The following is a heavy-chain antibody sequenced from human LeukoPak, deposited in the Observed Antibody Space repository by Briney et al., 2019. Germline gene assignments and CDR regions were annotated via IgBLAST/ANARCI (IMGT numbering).Heavy chain of an antibody. J-gene: IGHJ4*02. D-gene: IGHD3-22*01. CDR1: GASFSGYF. Sequence: SETLSLTCAVSGASFSGYFWNWIRQSPEKGLEWIGEIKYDGTTNYNPSLTSRVTMSIDKATNQFHLKVTSLTAADTAVYYCARAPHFFDTSGSRYYFDYWGQGALVTVSS. CDR2: IKYDGTT. CDR3: ARAPHFFDTSGSRYYFDY. V-gene: IGHV4-34*10.